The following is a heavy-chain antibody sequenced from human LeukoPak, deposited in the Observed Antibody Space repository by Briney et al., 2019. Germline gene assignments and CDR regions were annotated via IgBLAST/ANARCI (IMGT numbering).Heavy chain of an antibody. CDR1: GGSISHYY. J-gene: IGHJ4*02. V-gene: IGHV4-59*01. Sequence: PSETLSLTCSVSGGSISHYYWTWIRQPPGKGLEWIGYIYYSGSTNYNPSLKSRVTISVDTSKNQFSLKLSSVTAADTAVYYCARDYYYYDSSSYSSTYFDYWGQGTLVTVSS. CDR3: ARDYYYYDSSSYSSTYFDY. CDR2: IYYSGST. D-gene: IGHD3-22*01.